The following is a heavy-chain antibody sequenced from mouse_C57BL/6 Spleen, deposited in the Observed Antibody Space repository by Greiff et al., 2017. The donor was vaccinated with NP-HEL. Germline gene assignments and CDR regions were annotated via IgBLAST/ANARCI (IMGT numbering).Heavy chain of an antibody. J-gene: IGHJ3*01. Sequence: VQLQQSGPGLVQPSQSLSITCTVSGFSLTSYGVHWVRQSPGKGLEWLGVIWSGGSTDYNAAFISRLSISKDNSKSQVFFKMNSLQADDTAIYYCAAPYYSNFFAYWGQGTLVTVSA. CDR1: GFSLTSYG. V-gene: IGHV2-2*01. CDR2: IWSGGST. CDR3: AAPYYSNFFAY. D-gene: IGHD2-5*01.